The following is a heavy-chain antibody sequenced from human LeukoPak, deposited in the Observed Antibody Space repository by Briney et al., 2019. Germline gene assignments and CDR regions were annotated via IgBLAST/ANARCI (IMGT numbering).Heavy chain of an antibody. J-gene: IGHJ4*02. Sequence: GGSLRLSCAASGFTFSTYWMSWVRQAPGKGLEWVANIKQGGSEKYYVDSVKGRFTISRDNAKNSLYLQMNSLRAEDTAIYYCARVSSGWFPLFHYWGQGTLVTVSS. CDR3: ARVSSGWFPLFHY. V-gene: IGHV3-7*03. D-gene: IGHD6-19*01. CDR1: GFTFSTYW. CDR2: IKQGGSEK.